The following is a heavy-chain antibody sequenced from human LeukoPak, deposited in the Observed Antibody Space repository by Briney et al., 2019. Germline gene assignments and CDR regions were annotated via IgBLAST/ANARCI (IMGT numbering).Heavy chain of an antibody. CDR3: AKDGRDGYNYAFDI. D-gene: IGHD5-24*01. Sequence: GGSLRLSCAASGLTFDDYTMHWVRQATGKGLECVSLISWVGGSTYYAYSVKGRFTISRDNSKNSLYLKMNSLRTEDTASYYCAKDGRDGYNYAFDIWGQGTMVTVSS. J-gene: IGHJ3*02. CDR2: ISWVGGST. CDR1: GLTFDDYT. V-gene: IGHV3-43*01.